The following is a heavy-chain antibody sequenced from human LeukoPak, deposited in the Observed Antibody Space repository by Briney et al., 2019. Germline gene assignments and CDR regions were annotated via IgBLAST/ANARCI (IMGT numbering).Heavy chain of an antibody. V-gene: IGHV4-4*07. CDR1: GGSISSYY. CDR2: IYTSGST. Sequence: SETLSLTCTVSGGSISSYYWSWIRQPAGKGLEWIGRIYTSGSTNYNPSLKSRVTMSVDTSKNQFSLKLSSVTAADTAVYCCARDSFVSGYYNYWGQGTLVTVSS. J-gene: IGHJ4*02. CDR3: ARDSFVSGYYNY. D-gene: IGHD3-3*01.